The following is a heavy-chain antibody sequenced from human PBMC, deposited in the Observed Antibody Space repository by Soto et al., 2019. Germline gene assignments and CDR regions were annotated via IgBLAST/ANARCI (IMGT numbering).Heavy chain of an antibody. J-gene: IGHJ6*02. Sequence: GASLKISCKGSGYSFTSYRICWVRQMPGKGLEWMGIIYPGDSDTRYSPSFQGQVTISADKSISTAYLQMNSLRAEDTALYYCARDMIGDILPTYYKVYYYAMDVWGQGTTVTVSS. D-gene: IGHD3-9*01. V-gene: IGHV5-51*01. CDR3: ARDMIGDILPTYYKVYYYAMDV. CDR1: GYSFTSYR. CDR2: IYPGDSDT.